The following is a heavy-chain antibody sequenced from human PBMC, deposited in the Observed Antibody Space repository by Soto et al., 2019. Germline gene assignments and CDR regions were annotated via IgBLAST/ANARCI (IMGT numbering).Heavy chain of an antibody. CDR2: IFYSGTT. D-gene: IGHD1-1*01. J-gene: IGHJ4*02. CDR1: GGSISSGGDF. Sequence: QVQLQESGPGLVKPSQTLSLTCTVSGGSISSGGDFWSWIRQPPGKGLEWIGNIFYSGTTYYNQSLKSRVTISVDTSKNQFSLKLSSVTDADTAVYFCARGVLYWGQGTLVTVSS. CDR3: ARGVLY. V-gene: IGHV4-31*03.